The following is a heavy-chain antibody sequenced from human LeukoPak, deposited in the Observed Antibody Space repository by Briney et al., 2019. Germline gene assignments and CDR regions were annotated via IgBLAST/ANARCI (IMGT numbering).Heavy chain of an antibody. V-gene: IGHV4-34*01. CDR2: INHSGRT. J-gene: IGHJ4*02. Sequence: SEALSLTCAVYGGSFSGYYWSGIRQPPGRGLEWIGEINHSGRTNYNPSLKCRVTISVDTSKHQFSLKLRSVTAADTAVYYCARVKPRLRFLEWSLRKRYYFDYWGQGPLVTVSS. D-gene: IGHD3-3*01. CDR1: GGSFSGYY. CDR3: ARVKPRLRFLEWSLRKRYYFDY.